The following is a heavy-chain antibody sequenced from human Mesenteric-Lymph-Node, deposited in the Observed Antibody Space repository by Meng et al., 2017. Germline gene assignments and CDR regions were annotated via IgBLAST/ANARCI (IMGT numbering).Heavy chain of an antibody. J-gene: IGHJ6*02. CDR1: GYTFTGQY. D-gene: IGHD7-27*01. CDR3: ARDPGDPYGMDF. V-gene: IGHV1-46*01. Sequence: ASVKVSCKASGYTFTGQYMHWVRQAPGQGLEWMGMINPTTGGANYAQKFQDRVTMTRDTSTSTVYLALSSLRSEDTAVFYCARDPGDPYGMDFWGQGTTVTVSS. CDR2: INPTTGGA.